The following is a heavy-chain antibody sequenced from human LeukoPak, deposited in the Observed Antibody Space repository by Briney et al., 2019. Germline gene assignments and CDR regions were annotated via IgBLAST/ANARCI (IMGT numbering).Heavy chain of an antibody. CDR3: ARANNSSWHN. Sequence: PGGSLRLSCATSGFTFSSNWMSWVRHVPGRGLDWVANIKPDGSAEYYAASVKGRFTVSRDNAENSLYLQMYSLRVEDTAVYYCARANNSSWHNWGQGTLATVSS. CDR2: IKPDGSAE. V-gene: IGHV3-7*01. D-gene: IGHD6-13*01. J-gene: IGHJ4*02. CDR1: GFTFSSNW.